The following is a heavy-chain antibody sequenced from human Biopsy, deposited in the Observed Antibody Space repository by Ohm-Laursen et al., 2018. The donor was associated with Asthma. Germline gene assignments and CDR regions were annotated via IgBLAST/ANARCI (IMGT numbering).Heavy chain of an antibody. CDR2: LIPDLGSA. J-gene: IGHJ6*02. CDR1: GYTFTSYD. D-gene: IGHD5-12*01. Sequence: SVKVSCKASGYTFTSYDISWVRQAPRQGLEWMGGLIPDLGSADYAQMFEGRVTITADESTSTAYMELSSLRSEDTAVYYCARGYSGSDRIVYYYSGMEVWGQGTTVTVSS. V-gene: IGHV1-69*13. CDR3: ARGYSGSDRIVYYYSGMEV.